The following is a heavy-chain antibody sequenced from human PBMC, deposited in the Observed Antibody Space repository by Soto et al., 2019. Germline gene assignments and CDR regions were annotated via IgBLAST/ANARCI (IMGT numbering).Heavy chain of an antibody. CDR2: ISGSVGST. D-gene: IGHD3-10*01. Sequence: WGSLRLSCAASGFTFSSYAMSWVRQAPGKGLEWVSAISGSVGSTYYADSVKGRFTISRDNSKNTLYLQMNSLRAEDTAVYYCAKRSSVVRGVIIGGSEYWGKGNMVTLSS. J-gene: IGHJ4*02. CDR3: AKRSSVVRGVIIGGSEY. CDR1: GFTFSSYA. V-gene: IGHV3-23*01.